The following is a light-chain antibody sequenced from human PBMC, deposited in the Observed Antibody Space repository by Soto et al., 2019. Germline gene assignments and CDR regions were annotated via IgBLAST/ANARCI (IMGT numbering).Light chain of an antibody. Sequence: QSVLTQPPSVSAAPGQKVTISCSGSSSNIGSNFVSWYRQLPGTAPKLLIYDNNKRPSGIPDRFSGSKSGTSATLGITGLQTGDEADYYCGTWASSLSAWVFGGGTKVTVL. J-gene: IGLJ3*02. V-gene: IGLV1-51*01. CDR2: DNN. CDR1: SSNIGSNF. CDR3: GTWASSLSAWV.